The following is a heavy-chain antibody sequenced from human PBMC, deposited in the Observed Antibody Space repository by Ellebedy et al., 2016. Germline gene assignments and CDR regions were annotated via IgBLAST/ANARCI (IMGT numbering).Heavy chain of an antibody. Sequence: GGSLRLXCAGSGFTFNDYALHWVRQAPGKGLEWVSGISWDSAVIGYGGSVKGRFTISKDSAKNYLYLQMNSLKPEDTAFYYCAKGTMHYFYHWGQGTLVTVSS. J-gene: IGHJ4*02. CDR3: AKGTMHYFYH. V-gene: IGHV3-9*01. D-gene: IGHD4/OR15-4a*01. CDR1: GFTFNDYA. CDR2: ISWDSAVI.